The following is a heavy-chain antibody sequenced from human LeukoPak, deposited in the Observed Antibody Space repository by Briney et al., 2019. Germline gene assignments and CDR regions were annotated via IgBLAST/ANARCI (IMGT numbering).Heavy chain of an antibody. CDR1: GGTFSSYA. D-gene: IGHD2-2*02. V-gene: IGHV1-69*01. Sequence: SVKVSCKASGGTFSSYAISWVRQAPGQGLEWMGGIIPIFGTANYAQKFQGRVTITADESTSTAYMELSSLRSEDTAVYYCARDSIDCSSTSCYRGLYYFDYWGQGTLVTVSS. CDR3: ARDSIDCSSTSCYRGLYYFDY. J-gene: IGHJ4*02. CDR2: IIPIFGTA.